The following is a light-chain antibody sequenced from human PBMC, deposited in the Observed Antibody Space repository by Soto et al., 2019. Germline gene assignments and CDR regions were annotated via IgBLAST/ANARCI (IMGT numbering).Light chain of an antibody. CDR2: DVS. Sequence: QSALTQPASVSGSPGQSITISCTGTSSDVGGYNYVSWYQQHPGKAPKLMIYDVSNRPSGVSNRFSGSKSGNTAYLTISGLQAEDEDDYYCSSYTSSSTPVFGGGTKLTVL. CDR1: SSDVGGYNY. J-gene: IGLJ2*01. V-gene: IGLV2-14*01. CDR3: SSYTSSSTPV.